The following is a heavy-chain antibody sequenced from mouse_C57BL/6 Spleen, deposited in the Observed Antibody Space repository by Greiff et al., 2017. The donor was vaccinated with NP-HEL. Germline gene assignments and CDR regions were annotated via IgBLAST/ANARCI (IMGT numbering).Heavy chain of an antibody. D-gene: IGHD2-12*01. Sequence: EVNVVESGGGLVKPGGSLKLSCAASGFTFSSYAMSWVRQTPEKRLEWVATISDGGSYTYYPDNVKGRFTISRDNAKNNLYLQMSHLKSEDTAMYYCARDRYYDAMDYWGQGTSVTVSS. V-gene: IGHV5-4*01. J-gene: IGHJ4*01. CDR2: ISDGGSYT. CDR1: GFTFSSYA. CDR3: ARDRYYDAMDY.